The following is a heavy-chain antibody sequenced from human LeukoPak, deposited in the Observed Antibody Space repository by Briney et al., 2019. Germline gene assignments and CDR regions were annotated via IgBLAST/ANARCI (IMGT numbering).Heavy chain of an antibody. CDR2: ISYDGSNK. D-gene: IGHD3-9*01. CDR3: AKVRYFGPSAFDI. CDR1: GFTFRNYG. Sequence: GRSLRLSCAASGFTFRNYGMHWVRQAPGEGLDWVAVISYDGSNKYYADSVKGRFTISRDNSKNTLYLQMNSLRAEDTAVYYCAKVRYFGPSAFDIWGQGTMVTVSS. J-gene: IGHJ3*02. V-gene: IGHV3-30*18.